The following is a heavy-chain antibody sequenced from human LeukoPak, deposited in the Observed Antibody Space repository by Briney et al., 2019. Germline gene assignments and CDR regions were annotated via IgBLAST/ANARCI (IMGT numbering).Heavy chain of an antibody. CDR3: ARVAAADADYFYMDV. D-gene: IGHD6-13*01. CDR2: IYTSGST. CDR1: GGSISSYY. Sequence: TTSETLSLTCTVSGGSISSYYWSWIRQPAGKGLEWIGRIYTSGSTNYNPSLKSRVTMSVDTSKNQFSLKLSSVTAADTAVYYCARVAAADADYFYMDVWGKGTTVTVSS. J-gene: IGHJ6*03. V-gene: IGHV4-4*07.